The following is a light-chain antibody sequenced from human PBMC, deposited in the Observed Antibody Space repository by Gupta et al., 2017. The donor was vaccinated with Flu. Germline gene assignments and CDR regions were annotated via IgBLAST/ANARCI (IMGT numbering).Light chain of an antibody. CDR1: SSNIGSNT. Sequence: QSVLPQPPSASGTPGQLVTFSRSGSSSNIGSNTVNWYQQHPGTAPNLLIYSNNQRPSGVPDRFSGSKTGASASLAISGLQSEDEADYYCAAWDDSLNGLVFGGGTKLTVL. CDR2: SNN. J-gene: IGLJ3*02. CDR3: AAWDDSLNGLV. V-gene: IGLV1-44*01.